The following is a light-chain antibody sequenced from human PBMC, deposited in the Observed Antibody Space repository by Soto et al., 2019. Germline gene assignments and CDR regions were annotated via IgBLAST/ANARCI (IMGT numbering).Light chain of an antibody. V-gene: IGKV3-20*01. CDR2: GAS. CDR3: QQYDIWPPYT. J-gene: IGKJ2*01. Sequence: EIGLTQSPGTLSLSPGERATLSCRASQSVSSSYLAWYQQKPGQAPRLLMYGASSRATGIPDRFRGSGSGTDFTLTISRLEPEDFAIYYCQQYDIWPPYTFGQGTKVDI. CDR1: QSVSSSY.